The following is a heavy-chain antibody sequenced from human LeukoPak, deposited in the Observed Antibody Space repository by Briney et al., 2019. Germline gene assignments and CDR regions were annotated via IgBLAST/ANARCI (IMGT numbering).Heavy chain of an antibody. V-gene: IGHV4-59*01. CDR3: ASSVPYYDFWSGYQPFDY. CDR2: IFYSGGA. Sequence: SETLSLTCTVSGGSIRSYYWSWIRQPPGKGLEWIGYIFYSGGANYNPSLKSRVTISVDTSKNQFSLKLSSVTAADTAVYYCASSVPYYDFWSGYQPFDYWGQGTLVTVSS. J-gene: IGHJ4*02. CDR1: GGSIRSYY. D-gene: IGHD3-3*01.